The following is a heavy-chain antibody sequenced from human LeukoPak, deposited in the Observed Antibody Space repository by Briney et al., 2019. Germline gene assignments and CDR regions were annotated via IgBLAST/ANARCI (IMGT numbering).Heavy chain of an antibody. CDR2: ISSNGGST. J-gene: IGHJ4*02. D-gene: IGHD4-17*01. CDR1: GFTFSSYA. CDR3: LREGDYGPFDY. Sequence: GGSLRLSCAASGFTFSSYAMHWVRQAPGKGLEYVSAISSNGGSTYYANSVKGRFTISRDNSKNTLYLQMGNLRAEDMAVYYCLREGDYGPFDYWGQGTLVTVSS. V-gene: IGHV3-64*01.